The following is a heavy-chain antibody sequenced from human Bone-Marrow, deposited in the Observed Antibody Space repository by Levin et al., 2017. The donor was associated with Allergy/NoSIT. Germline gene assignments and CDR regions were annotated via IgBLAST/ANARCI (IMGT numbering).Heavy chain of an antibody. V-gene: IGHV3-53*01. D-gene: IGHD1-7*01. CDR2: IYSGGST. J-gene: IGHJ4*02. Sequence: GGSLRLSCAASGFTVSSNYMSWVRQAPGKGLEWVSVIYSGGSTYYADSVKGRFTISRDNSKNTLYLQMNSLRAEDTAVYYCARGRWNSPGFFDYWGQGTLVTVSS. CDR1: GFTVSSNY. CDR3: ARGRWNSPGFFDY.